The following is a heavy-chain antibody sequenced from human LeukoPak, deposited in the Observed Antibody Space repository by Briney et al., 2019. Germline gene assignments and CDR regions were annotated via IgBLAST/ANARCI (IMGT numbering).Heavy chain of an antibody. V-gene: IGHV3-74*01. CDR1: GFTFSTYW. D-gene: IGHD6-13*01. CDR3: TRTEGAAARMY. J-gene: IGHJ4*02. Sequence: GGPLRLSCAPSGFTFSTYWMHWVRQAPGKGLVWVSRINSDGSGTTYADSVKGRFTISRDNAKNTLYLQMNSLRAEDTAVYYCTRTEGAAARMYWGQGTLVTVSS. CDR2: INSDGSGT.